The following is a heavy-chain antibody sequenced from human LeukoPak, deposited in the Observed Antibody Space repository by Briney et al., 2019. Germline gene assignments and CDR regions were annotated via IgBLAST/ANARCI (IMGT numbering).Heavy chain of an antibody. CDR3: AKSQLETRGLDY. J-gene: IGHJ4*02. V-gene: IGHV3-30*02. D-gene: IGHD1-1*01. Sequence: GGSLRLSCAASGFTFSNAWMSWVRQAPGKGLEWVAVIWYGGSNKYYADSVKGRFTISRDNSKNTLYLQMNSLRAEDTAVYYCAKSQLETRGLDYWGQGTLVTVSS. CDR1: GFTFSNAW. CDR2: IWYGGSNK.